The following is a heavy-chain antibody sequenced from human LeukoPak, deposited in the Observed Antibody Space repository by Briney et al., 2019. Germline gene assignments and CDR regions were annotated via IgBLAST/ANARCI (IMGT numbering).Heavy chain of an antibody. CDR2: INPTGGSP. CDR3: ARDVSSSWYRAFDY. V-gene: IGHV1-46*01. CDR1: GYTFTKYY. Sequence: ASVRVPCTGSGYTFTKYYMHWVRQAPGQGGEWMGIINPTGGSPSYALKFQGRVTMTSDASTSTVYMELSSLRSEDTAVYYCARDVSSSWYRAFDYWGQGTLVTVSS. J-gene: IGHJ4*02. D-gene: IGHD6-13*01.